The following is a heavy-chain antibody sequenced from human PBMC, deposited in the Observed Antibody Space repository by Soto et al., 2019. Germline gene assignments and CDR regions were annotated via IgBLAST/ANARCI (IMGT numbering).Heavy chain of an antibody. CDR3: AKDGSKAKWLVLGNYFDY. CDR2: ISGSGGST. D-gene: IGHD6-19*01. V-gene: IGHV3-23*01. CDR1: GFTFSSYA. J-gene: IGHJ4*02. Sequence: GGSLRLSCAASGFTFSSYAMSWVRQAPGKGLEWVSAISGSGGSTYYADSVKGRFTISRDNSKNTLYLQMNSLRAEDTAVYYCAKDGSKAKWLVLGNYFDYWGQGTRVTVSS.